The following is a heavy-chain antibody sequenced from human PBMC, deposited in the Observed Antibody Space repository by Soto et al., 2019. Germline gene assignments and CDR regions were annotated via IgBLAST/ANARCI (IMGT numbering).Heavy chain of an antibody. CDR3: AIIPGYCSSTSCPSIVWFDP. D-gene: IGHD2-2*01. Sequence: ASVKVSCKASGYTFTSYYMHWVRQAPGQGLEWMGWINAGNGNTKYSQKFQGRVTITRDTSASTAYMELSSLRSEDTAVYYCAIIPGYCSSTSCPSIVWFDPWGQGTLVTVSS. J-gene: IGHJ5*02. CDR1: GYTFTSYY. V-gene: IGHV1-3*01. CDR2: INAGNGNT.